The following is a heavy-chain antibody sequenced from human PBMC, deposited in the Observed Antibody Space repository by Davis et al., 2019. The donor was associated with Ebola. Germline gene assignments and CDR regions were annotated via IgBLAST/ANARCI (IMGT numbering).Heavy chain of an antibody. CDR1: GGSISSYY. CDR2: IYYTGST. J-gene: IGHJ4*02. D-gene: IGHD2-15*01. Sequence: SETLSLTCTVSGGSISSYYWSWIRQPPGKGLEWIGYIYYTGSTNYNPSLKSRVTISVDTSKNQFSLKLSSVTAADTAVYYCARSCSVSCSSFDSWGQGTPVTVSS. V-gene: IGHV4-59*08. CDR3: ARSCSVSCSSFDS.